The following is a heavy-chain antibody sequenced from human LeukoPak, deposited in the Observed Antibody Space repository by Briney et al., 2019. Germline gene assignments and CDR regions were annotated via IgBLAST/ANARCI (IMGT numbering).Heavy chain of an antibody. Sequence: EGSLRLSCAASGFAFSSYTMTWVRQAPGKGLEWVSGISGSGGNTYYADSVKGLFTISRENSKNTLFLQMNSLRAEDTAVYYCATKTSRSYGYFDYWGRGTLVTVSS. CDR1: GFAFSSYT. V-gene: IGHV3-23*01. J-gene: IGHJ4*02. D-gene: IGHD1-26*01. CDR3: ATKTSRSYGYFDY. CDR2: ISGSGGNT.